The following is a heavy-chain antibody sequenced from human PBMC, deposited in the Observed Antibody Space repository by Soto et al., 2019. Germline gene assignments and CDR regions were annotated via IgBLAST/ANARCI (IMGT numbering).Heavy chain of an antibody. J-gene: IGHJ4*02. CDR3: AKNRDGYYYSYFDY. Sequence: GGSLRLSCAASGFTFSSYAMSWVRQAPGKGLEWVSAISGSGGSTYYADSVKGRFTISRDNSKNTLYLQMNSLRADDTAVYYCAKNRDGYYYSYFDYWGQGTLVTVYS. CDR2: ISGSGGST. V-gene: IGHV3-23*01. CDR1: GFTFSSYA. D-gene: IGHD3-22*01.